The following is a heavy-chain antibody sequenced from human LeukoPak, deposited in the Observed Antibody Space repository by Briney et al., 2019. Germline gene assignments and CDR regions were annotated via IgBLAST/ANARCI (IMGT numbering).Heavy chain of an antibody. V-gene: IGHV1-18*01. Sequence: ASVKVSCKASGYTFTSYGISWVRQAPGQGLEWMGWISAYNGNTNYAQKPQGRVTMTTDTSTSTAYMELRSLRSDDTAVYYCARASYDILTGYKTDDYWGQGTLVTVSS. CDR3: ARASYDILTGYKTDDY. J-gene: IGHJ4*02. CDR1: GYTFTSYG. D-gene: IGHD3-9*01. CDR2: ISAYNGNT.